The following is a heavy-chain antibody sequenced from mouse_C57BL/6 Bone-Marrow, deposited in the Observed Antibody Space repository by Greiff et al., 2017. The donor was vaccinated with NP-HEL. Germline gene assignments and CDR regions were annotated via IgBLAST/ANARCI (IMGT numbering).Heavy chain of an antibody. V-gene: IGHV10-1*02. CDR1: GFTFNTFA. Sequence: EVQRVESGGGLVQPKGSLQLSCAASGFTFNTFAMNWVRQAPGKGLEWVARIRSKSNNYATYYADSVKDRFTVSRDDSQNMFYLQMNNLRAEDTAMYYCVRPNFDGYLPWFAYWGQGTLALSLQ. D-gene: IGHD2-3*01. CDR2: IRSKSNNYAT. J-gene: IGHJ3*01. CDR3: VRPNFDGYLPWFAY.